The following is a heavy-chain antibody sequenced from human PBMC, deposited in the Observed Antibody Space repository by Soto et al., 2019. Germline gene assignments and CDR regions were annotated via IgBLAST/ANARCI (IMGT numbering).Heavy chain of an antibody. J-gene: IGHJ3*02. CDR2: IIPIFGTA. CDR3: ACATIFGVVIRTFDI. Sequence: GASVKVSCKASGGTFSSYAISWVRQAPGQGLEWMGGIIPIFGTANYAQKFQGRVTITADESTSTAYMELSSLRSEDTAVYYCACATIFGVVIRTFDIWGQGTMVTVSS. D-gene: IGHD3-3*01. V-gene: IGHV1-69*13. CDR1: GGTFSSYA.